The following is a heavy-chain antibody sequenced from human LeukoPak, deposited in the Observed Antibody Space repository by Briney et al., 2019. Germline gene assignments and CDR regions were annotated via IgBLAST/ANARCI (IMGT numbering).Heavy chain of an antibody. CDR2: ISSSSSYI. V-gene: IGHV3-21*04. CDR3: ARDWDGSFDY. J-gene: IGHJ4*02. D-gene: IGHD5-24*01. Sequence: GGSLRLSCAASGFTFSSYSMNWVRQAPGKGREWVSSISSSSSYIYYADSVKGRFTISRDNAKNSLYLQMNSLRSEDTAVYYCARDWDGSFDYWGQGTLVTVSS. CDR1: GFTFSSYS.